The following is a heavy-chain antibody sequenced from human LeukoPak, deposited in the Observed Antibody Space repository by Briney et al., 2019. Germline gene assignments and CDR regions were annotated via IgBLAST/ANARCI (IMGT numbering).Heavy chain of an antibody. CDR1: GGSVKSYY. V-gene: IGHV4-59*02. D-gene: IGHD1-26*01. CDR2: IENSGST. CDR3: ARVQFKWELLQIDY. Sequence: SETLSLTCTVSGGSVKSYYWSWIRQPPGKRLEWIGNIENSGSTHYNPSLKSRVSISVDKTKNHISLNLTSATAADTAMYYCARVQFKWELLQIDYWGQGTLVTVSS. J-gene: IGHJ4*02.